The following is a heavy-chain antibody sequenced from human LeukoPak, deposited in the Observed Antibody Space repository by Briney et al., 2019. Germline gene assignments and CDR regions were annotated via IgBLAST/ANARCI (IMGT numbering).Heavy chain of an antibody. V-gene: IGHV1-46*01. CDR3: ESSFGVSDYAGDY. CDR2: VNPSGDST. Sequence: ASVDLASNASGYTFPRYYMHWVRQAPGQGLGWMGIVNPSGDSTSYAQKFQGRVTMTRDMYTSTVYMELSSMRSEDTDVYYCESSFGVSDYAGDYWGGGTVVTVSS. D-gene: IGHD3-16*01. CDR1: GYTFPRYY. J-gene: IGHJ4*02.